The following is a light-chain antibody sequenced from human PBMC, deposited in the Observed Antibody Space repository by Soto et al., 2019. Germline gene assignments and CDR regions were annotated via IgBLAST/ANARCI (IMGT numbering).Light chain of an antibody. J-gene: IGLJ1*01. CDR2: RND. CDR3: AAWDDSLSEV. Sequence: QSALTQPPSASGTPGQRVTVSCSGSSSNIGSNHVYWYQQLPGTAPKLLIYRNDQRPSGVPDRFSGSKSGTSASLAISGLRSEDEADYYCAAWDDSLSEVFGTGTKVTVL. V-gene: IGLV1-47*01. CDR1: SSNIGSNH.